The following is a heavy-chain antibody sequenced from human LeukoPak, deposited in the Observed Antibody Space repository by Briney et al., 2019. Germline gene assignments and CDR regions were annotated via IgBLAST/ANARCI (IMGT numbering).Heavy chain of an antibody. CDR2: VHYNGDT. CDR3: ARGSTRADDY. D-gene: IGHD2/OR15-2a*01. V-gene: IGHV4-59*11. Sequence: SETLSLTCTVSGASISNHYWSWIRQPPGKGLECIGYVHYNGDTNYNPSLTSRVATSVDTSRNQFSLRLYSVSAADTAVYYCARGSTRADDYWGQGILVTVSS. J-gene: IGHJ4*02. CDR1: GASISNHY.